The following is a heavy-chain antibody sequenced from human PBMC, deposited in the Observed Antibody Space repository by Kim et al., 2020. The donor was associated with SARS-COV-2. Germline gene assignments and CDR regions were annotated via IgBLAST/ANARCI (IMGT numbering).Heavy chain of an antibody. CDR1: GGSFSGYY. Sequence: SETLSLTCAVYGGSFSGYYWSWIRQPPGKGLEWIGEINHSGSTNYNPSLKSRVTISVDTSKNQLSLKLSSVTAADTAVYDCARGTRQWLSRHYYYYMDV. D-gene: IGHD6-19*01. J-gene: IGHJ6*03. CDR2: INHSGST. V-gene: IGHV4-34*01. CDR3: ARGTRQWLSRHYYYYMDV.